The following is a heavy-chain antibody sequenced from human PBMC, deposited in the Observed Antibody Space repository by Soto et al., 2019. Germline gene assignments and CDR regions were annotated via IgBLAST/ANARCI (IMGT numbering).Heavy chain of an antibody. D-gene: IGHD6-13*01. V-gene: IGHV3-73*01. Sequence: GGSLRLSCAASGFTFSGSAMHWVRQASGKGLEWVVRIRSKANSYATAYAASVKGRFTISRDDSKNTAYLQMNSLKTEDTAVYYCTGSIAAAGDWFDPWGQGTLVTVSS. CDR3: TGSIAAAGDWFDP. CDR2: IRSKANSYAT. CDR1: GFTFSGSA. J-gene: IGHJ5*02.